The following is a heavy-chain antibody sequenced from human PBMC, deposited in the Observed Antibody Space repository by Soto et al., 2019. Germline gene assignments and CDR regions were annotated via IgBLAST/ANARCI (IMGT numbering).Heavy chain of an antibody. CDR2: IYFSGSPNYNPP. J-gene: IGHJ4*02. V-gene: IGHV4-59*08. D-gene: IGHD3-10*01. CDR1: GGSMRSYF. CDR3: ARREFGTNYLDY. Sequence: SETLSLTCPVSGGSMRSYFLSWVRQPPGKGLEWIGNIYFSGSPNYNPPNYNPSLKTRVTISVDTSKNLFSLKLSSMTAADTAVYYCARREFGTNYLDYWGQGVLVTVSS.